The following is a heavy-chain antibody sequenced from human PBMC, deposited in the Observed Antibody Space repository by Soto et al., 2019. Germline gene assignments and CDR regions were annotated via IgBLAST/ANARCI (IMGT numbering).Heavy chain of an antibody. V-gene: IGHV1-24*01. CDR2: FDPEDGET. J-gene: IGHJ4*01. CDR1: GYTLTELS. D-gene: IGHD3-16*02. CDR3: ATGFLRAGPMITFGGVIVPFDY. Sequence: ASVKVSCKVSGYTLTELSMHWVRQAPGKGLEWMGGFDPEDGETIYAQKFQGRVTMTEDTSTDTAYMELSSLRSEDTAVYYCATGFLRAGPMITFGGVIVPFDYWG.